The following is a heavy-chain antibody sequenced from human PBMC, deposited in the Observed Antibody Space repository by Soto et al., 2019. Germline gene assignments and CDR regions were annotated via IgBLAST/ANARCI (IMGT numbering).Heavy chain of an antibody. J-gene: IGHJ4*02. D-gene: IGHD2-21*02. V-gene: IGHV4-31*03. CDR2: IYYSGRT. CDR3: ASVIGGDSAYYFDF. CDR1: GVSISSGCYY. Sequence: SETLSLTCTVSGVSISSGCYYWSWIRQHPGKGLEWIGNIYYSGRTYYNPSLKSRVILSVDTSKNHFSLTLRSVTAADSAMYYCASVIGGDSAYYFDFWGQRVLLTVSS.